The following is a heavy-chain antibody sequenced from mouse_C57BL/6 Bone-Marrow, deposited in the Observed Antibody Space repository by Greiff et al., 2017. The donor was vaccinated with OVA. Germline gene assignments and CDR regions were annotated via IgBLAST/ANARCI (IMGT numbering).Heavy chain of an antibody. CDR1: GYTFTSYD. D-gene: IGHD4-1*01. J-gene: IGHJ1*03. CDR3: ARWDDGGYFDV. V-gene: IGHV1-85*01. Sequence: VKLVESGPELVKPGASVKLSCKASGYTFTSYDINWVKQRPGQGLEWIGWIYPRDGSTKYNEKFKGKATLTVDTSSRTAYMELHSLTSEDSAVYFCARWDDGGYFDVWGTGTTVTVSS. CDR2: IYPRDGST.